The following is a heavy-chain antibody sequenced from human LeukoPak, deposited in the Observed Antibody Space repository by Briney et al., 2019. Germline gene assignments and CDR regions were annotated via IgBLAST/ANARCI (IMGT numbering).Heavy chain of an antibody. D-gene: IGHD4-23*01. Sequence: GRSLRLSCATSGFTFSSYGMHWVRQAPGKGLEWVAVIWYDGSNKYYADSVKGRFAISRDNSKNTLYLQMNSLRAEDTAVYYCARARTVEPDYWGQGTLVTVSS. CDR1: GFTFSSYG. J-gene: IGHJ4*02. V-gene: IGHV3-33*01. CDR2: IWYDGSNK. CDR3: ARARTVEPDY.